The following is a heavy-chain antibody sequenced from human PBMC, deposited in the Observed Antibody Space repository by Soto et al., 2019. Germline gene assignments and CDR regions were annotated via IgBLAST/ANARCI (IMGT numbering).Heavy chain of an antibody. V-gene: IGHV4-4*02. CDR1: GDSIRSTNW. Sequence: PSETLSLTCAVSGDSIRSTNWWNWVRQPPGKGLEWIGEIHHGGSINYNPSLKSRVTISLDKSNNQFSLNLKSVTAADTAAYYCVRVRQGCSRTSCYFDPWGQGTLVTVSS. D-gene: IGHD2-2*01. J-gene: IGHJ5*02. CDR3: VRVRQGCSRTSCYFDP. CDR2: IHHGGSI.